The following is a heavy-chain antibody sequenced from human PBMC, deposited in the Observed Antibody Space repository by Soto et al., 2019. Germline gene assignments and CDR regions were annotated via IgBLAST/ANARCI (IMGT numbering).Heavy chain of an antibody. CDR1: GYSISSGYY. D-gene: IGHD3-22*01. CDR2: IYHGGST. J-gene: IGHJ5*02. Sequence: SVTLSLTCAVSGYSISSGYYWGWLRQPPGKGLEWLGSIYHGGSTYYYPPLNSRVTLSIDMTNNHVSLILNSVTAADTAVYYCARVGPWVPYYYGSSPYTFENWFDPWGQGTLVTFSS. V-gene: IGHV4-38-2*01. CDR3: ARVGPWVPYYYGSSPYTFENWFDP.